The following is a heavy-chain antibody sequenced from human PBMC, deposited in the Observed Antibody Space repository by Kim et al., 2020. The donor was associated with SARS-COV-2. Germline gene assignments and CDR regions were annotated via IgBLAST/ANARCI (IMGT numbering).Heavy chain of an antibody. CDR3: ARGLRGYYYYGSGSYYKWNAFDI. D-gene: IGHD3-10*01. Sequence: SETLSLTCAVYGGSFSGYYWSWIRQPPGKGLEWIGEINHSGSTNYNPSLKSRVTISVDTSKNQFSLKLSSVTAADTAVYYCARGLRGYYYYGSGSYYKWNAFDIWGQGTMVTVSS. J-gene: IGHJ3*02. V-gene: IGHV4-34*01. CDR2: INHSGST. CDR1: GGSFSGYY.